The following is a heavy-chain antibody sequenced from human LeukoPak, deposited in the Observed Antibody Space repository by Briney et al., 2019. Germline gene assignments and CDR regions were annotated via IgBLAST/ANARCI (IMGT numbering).Heavy chain of an antibody. CDR3: AKVLRSVAGPIWYYYYGMDV. CDR1: GFTFSSYA. Sequence: GGSLRLSCAASGFTFSSYAMSWVRQAPGKGLEWVSAISGSGGSTYYADSVKGRFTISRDNSKNTLYLQMDSLRAEDTAVYYCAKVLRSVAGPIWYYYYGMDVWGQGTTVTVSS. CDR2: ISGSGGST. J-gene: IGHJ6*02. D-gene: IGHD6-19*01. V-gene: IGHV3-23*01.